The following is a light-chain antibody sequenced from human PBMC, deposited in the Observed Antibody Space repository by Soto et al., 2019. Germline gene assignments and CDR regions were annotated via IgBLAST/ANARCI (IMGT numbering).Light chain of an antibody. J-gene: IGKJ1*01. CDR3: QQNYSTATT. Sequence: DIQMTQSPSSLSASVGDRVTITCRASQSLSSYLNWYQQKPGKDPKLLIYAASSLQSGVPSRFSGSGSGTDFTLTISSLKPEDFETYYCQQNYSTATTFGHGTKVEIK. CDR1: QSLSSY. CDR2: AAS. V-gene: IGKV1-39*01.